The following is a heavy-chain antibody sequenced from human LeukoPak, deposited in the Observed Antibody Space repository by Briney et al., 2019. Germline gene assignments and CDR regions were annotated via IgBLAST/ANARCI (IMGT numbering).Heavy chain of an antibody. J-gene: IGHJ2*01. CDR3: ARGPEYCGDCGYFDL. CDR2: INHSGST. V-gene: IGHV4-34*01. CDR1: GGSFSGYY. D-gene: IGHD4-17*01. Sequence: SETLSLTCAVYGGSFSGYYWSWIRQPPGKGLEWIGEINHSGSTNYNPSLKSRVTISVDTSKNQFSLKLSSVTAADTAVYYCARGPEYCGDCGYFDLWGRGTLVTVSS.